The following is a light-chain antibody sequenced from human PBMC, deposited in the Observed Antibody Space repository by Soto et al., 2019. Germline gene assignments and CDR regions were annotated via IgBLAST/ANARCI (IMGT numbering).Light chain of an antibody. CDR3: SSYTSSKTLD. V-gene: IGLV2-14*01. CDR2: DVN. CDR1: SSDVGGYNF. J-gene: IGLJ2*01. Sequence: QSVLTQPASVSGSPGQSITISCTGTSSDVGGYNFVCWFQQHPGKAPKLMIYDVNKRPSGVSNRFSGSKSGNTASLTLSGRQAEDEADYYCSSYTSSKTLDFGGWTQLTVL.